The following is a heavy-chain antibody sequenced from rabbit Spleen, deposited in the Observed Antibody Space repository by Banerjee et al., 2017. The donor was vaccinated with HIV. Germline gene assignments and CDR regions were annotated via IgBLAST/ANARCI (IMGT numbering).Heavy chain of an antibody. CDR1: GFTISSGVY. Sequence: QSLEESGGDLVKPGASLTLTCTASGFTISSGVYMCWVRQAPGKGLEWIGCIYTGGTYYASWAKGRFTISKSSSTTATLQMTSLTGADTATYFCARFGATSSGYFGGFAFDRWGQGTLVTVS. J-gene: IGHJ2*01. V-gene: IGHV1S40*01. D-gene: IGHD1-1*01. CDR3: ARFGATSSGYFGGFAFDR. CDR2: IYTGGT.